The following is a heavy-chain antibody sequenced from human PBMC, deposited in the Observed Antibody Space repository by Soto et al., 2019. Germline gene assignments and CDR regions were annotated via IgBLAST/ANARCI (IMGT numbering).Heavy chain of an antibody. CDR2: IFYLGSS. CDR1: CDSIISCDFY. J-gene: IGHJ5*02. V-gene: IGHV4-39*01. D-gene: IGHD3-3*02. CDR3: ARHSLALRKNNWFDP. Sequence: SETLSLTCTFSCDSIISCDFYWGWVRQPPGKGLEWIGSIFYLGSSYYNPSLKSRVTMSVDTSKNQFSLRLRSVTAADTALYFCARHSLALRKNNWFDPWGQGIMVTVS.